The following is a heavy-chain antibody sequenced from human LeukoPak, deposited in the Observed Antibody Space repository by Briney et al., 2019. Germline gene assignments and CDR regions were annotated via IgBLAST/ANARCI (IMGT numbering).Heavy chain of an antibody. CDR1: GGSVSSGSYY. V-gene: IGHV4-61*01. CDR3: ARDLTWFAEFRREMDV. D-gene: IGHD3-10*01. J-gene: IGHJ6*04. Sequence: SETLSLTCTVSGGSVSSGSYYWSWIRQPPGKGLEWIGWIYYSGTTNYNPSLKSRVTISMDTSKNQFALKLTSVTAADMAVYYCARDLTWFAEFRREMDVWGKGTTVTVSS. CDR2: IYYSGTT.